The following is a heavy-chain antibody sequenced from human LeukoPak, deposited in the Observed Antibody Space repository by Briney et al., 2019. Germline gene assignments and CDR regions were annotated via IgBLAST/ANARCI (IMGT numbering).Heavy chain of an antibody. Sequence: GGSLRLSCAASGFTFNTYAMSWVLQAPGKGLEWVSGIRSSGVSTYYAASVKGRFTISRDNSKNTLYLQMNSLRAEATAVYYCAKEVRESAWYYFDYWGQETLVTVSS. J-gene: IGHJ4*02. D-gene: IGHD3-10*01. V-gene: IGHV3-23*01. CDR2: IRSSGVST. CDR3: AKEVRESAWYYFDY. CDR1: GFTFNTYA.